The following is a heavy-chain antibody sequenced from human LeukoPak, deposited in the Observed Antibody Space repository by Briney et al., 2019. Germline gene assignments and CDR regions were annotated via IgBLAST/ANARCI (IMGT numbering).Heavy chain of an antibody. V-gene: IGHV1-46*01. CDR2: INPSGGST. D-gene: IGHD2-2*02. CDR3: AREARVVPAAILNY. Sequence: ASVKVSCKASGYTFTSYYIHWVRQAPGQGLEWMGIINPSGGSTTYAQKFQGRVTMTSDTSTSTVYMELSSLRSEDTAVYYCAREARVVPAAILNYWGQGTLVTVSS. CDR1: GYTFTSYY. J-gene: IGHJ4*02.